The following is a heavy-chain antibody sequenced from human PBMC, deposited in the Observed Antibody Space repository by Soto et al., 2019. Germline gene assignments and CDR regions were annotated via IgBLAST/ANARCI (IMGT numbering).Heavy chain of an antibody. Sequence: GVSLRLSCAASGFTFSSYEMNWVRQAPGKGLEWVSYISSSGSTIYYADSVKGRFTISRDNAKNSLYLQMNSLRAEDTAVYYCARVGGTGTGWFDPWGQGTLVT. V-gene: IGHV3-48*03. J-gene: IGHJ5*02. CDR2: ISSSGSTI. CDR1: GFTFSSYE. CDR3: ARVGGTGTGWFDP. D-gene: IGHD1-7*01.